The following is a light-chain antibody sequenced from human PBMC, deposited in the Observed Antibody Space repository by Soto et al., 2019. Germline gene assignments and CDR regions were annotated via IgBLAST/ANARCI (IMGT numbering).Light chain of an antibody. Sequence: DIQLTQSPSSLSATVGDRVTITCQASQDIRKYLNWYQQKPGKAPKLLIYDASNRETGVPSRFSGSGSGTDFSLSIDSLQPEDIATYYCQLHTTYPRPFGQGTKVEVK. CDR1: QDIRKY. J-gene: IGKJ1*01. V-gene: IGKV1-33*01. CDR2: DAS. CDR3: QLHTTYPRP.